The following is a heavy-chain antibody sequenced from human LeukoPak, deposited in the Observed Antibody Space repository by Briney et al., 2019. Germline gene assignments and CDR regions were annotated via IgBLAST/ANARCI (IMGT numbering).Heavy chain of an antibody. J-gene: IGHJ6*02. D-gene: IGHD5-18*01. CDR3: ASGPTRGYRFGSMGGHHFYYGMDV. CDR2: IRVQNGKT. V-gene: IGHV1-18*01. Sequence: ASVKVSCKASGYNYDTYGISWVRQAPGQGLEWLGWIRVQNGKTKYAQSLQGRVTMTTDTSTSTAYMELRSLRSADTAVYYCASGPTRGYRFGSMGGHHFYYGMDVWGQGTTVIVSS. CDR1: GYNYDTYG.